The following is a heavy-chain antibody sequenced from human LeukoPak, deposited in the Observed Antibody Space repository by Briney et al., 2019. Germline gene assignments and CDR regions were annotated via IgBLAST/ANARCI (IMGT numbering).Heavy chain of an antibody. CDR2: ISAYNGNT. CDR1: GYTFTSYG. D-gene: IGHD5-18*01. J-gene: IGHJ4*02. CDR3: ARGLRGYSYGMVDY. V-gene: IGHV1-18*04. Sequence: ASVKVSCKASGYTFTSYGISWVRQAPGQGLEWMGWISAYNGNTNYAQKLQGRVTMTTDTSTSTAYMELRSLRPDDTAVYYCARGLRGYSYGMVDYWGQGTLVTVSS.